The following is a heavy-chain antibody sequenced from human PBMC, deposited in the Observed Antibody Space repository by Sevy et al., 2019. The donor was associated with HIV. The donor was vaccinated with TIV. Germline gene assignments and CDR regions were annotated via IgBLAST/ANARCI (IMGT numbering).Heavy chain of an antibody. D-gene: IGHD6-13*01. Sequence: SETLSLTCAVYGGSFSGYYWSWIRQPPGKGLEWIGEINHSGSTNYNPSLKSQVTISVDTSKNQSSLKLSSVTAADTAVYYCARLGGYGSSWYGGNYYMDVWGKGTTVTVSS. J-gene: IGHJ6*03. V-gene: IGHV4-34*01. CDR3: ARLGGYGSSWYGGNYYMDV. CDR1: GGSFSGYY. CDR2: INHSGST.